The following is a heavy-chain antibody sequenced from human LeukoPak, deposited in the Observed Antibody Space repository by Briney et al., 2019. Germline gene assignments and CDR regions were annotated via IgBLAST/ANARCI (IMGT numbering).Heavy chain of an antibody. CDR1: GFTFSSYW. Sequence: PGGSLRLSCAASGFTFSSYWMSWVRQAPGKGLEWVANIKQDGSEKYYVDSVKGRFTISRDNAKNSLYLQMNSLRAEDTAVYYCAGGLGSTRVIEYYFDYWGQGTLVTVSS. V-gene: IGHV3-7*01. J-gene: IGHJ4*02. CDR2: IKQDGSEK. D-gene: IGHD3-16*02. CDR3: AGGLGSTRVIEYYFDY.